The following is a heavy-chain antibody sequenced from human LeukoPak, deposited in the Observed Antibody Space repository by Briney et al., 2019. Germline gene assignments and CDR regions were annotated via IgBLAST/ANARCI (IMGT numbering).Heavy chain of an antibody. CDR3: AREKSGTLTRAYYYIDV. V-gene: IGHV4-4*07. CDR1: GDSMHSYY. CDR2: AYSGVNA. J-gene: IGHJ6*03. D-gene: IGHD1-26*01. Sequence: PSETLSLTCTVSGDSMHSYYWSWIRQSPEKGLEWIGRAYSGVNAYYNPSLQSRVTISVDKPNNQFSLDLASVTAADTALYYCAREKSGTLTRAYYYIDVWGRGITVTVSS.